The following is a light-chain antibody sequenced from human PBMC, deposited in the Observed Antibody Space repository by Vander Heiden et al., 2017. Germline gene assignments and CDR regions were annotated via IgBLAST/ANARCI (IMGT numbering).Light chain of an antibody. CDR3: QVWDRSSDHRGV. Sequence: SYVPTQPPPGYVAPGQTARITCGGNNIESKSVHWYQQKPGQAPVLVVYDDRDRPSEIPERFSGSNSGNTATLTISRVEAGDEADYYCQVWDRSSDHRGVFGGGTKLTVL. CDR1: NIESKS. V-gene: IGLV3-21*02. CDR2: DDR. J-gene: IGLJ3*02.